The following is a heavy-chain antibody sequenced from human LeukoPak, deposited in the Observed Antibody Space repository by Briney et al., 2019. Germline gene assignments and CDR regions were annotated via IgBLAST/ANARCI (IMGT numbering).Heavy chain of an antibody. Sequence: SETLSLTCAVYGGSFTGYYWSWIRQPPGKVLEWIGEINHSGSTNYNPSLKSRVTISVDTSKNQFSLKRSSVTAADTAVYYCGRRLRVRGFREWLREQTFHYWGQGTLVTVSS. J-gene: IGHJ4*02. D-gene: IGHD5-12*01. CDR3: GRRLRVRGFREWLREQTFHY. CDR2: INHSGST. V-gene: IGHV4-34*01. CDR1: GGSFTGYY.